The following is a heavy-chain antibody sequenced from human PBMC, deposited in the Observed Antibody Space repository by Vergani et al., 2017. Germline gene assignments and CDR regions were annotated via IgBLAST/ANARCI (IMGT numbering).Heavy chain of an antibody. CDR2: INHSGST. CDR1: DGSFSAYY. Sequence: QVQLQQWGAGLLKPSETLSLTCAVYDGSFSAYYWSWLRQPPGQGLEWIGEINHSGSTNYNPSLQSRVTISLDTSKNQFSLKQSSVTAADTAVYYCAGFNDDILTDESAVMTDSWGQGTLVTVSS. J-gene: IGHJ4*02. D-gene: IGHD3-9*01. V-gene: IGHV4-34*01. CDR3: AGFNDDILTDESAVMTDS.